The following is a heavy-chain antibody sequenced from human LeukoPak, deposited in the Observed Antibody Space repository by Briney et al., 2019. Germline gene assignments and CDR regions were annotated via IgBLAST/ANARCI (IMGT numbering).Heavy chain of an antibody. CDR2: INHSGST. CDR3: ARGGLQPLDV. Sequence: PSETLSLTFAVYGGSFSGYYWSWIRQPPGKGLEWVGEINHSGSTNYNPSLKSRVTISVDTSKNQFSLKLSSVTAADTAVYYCARGGLQPLDVWGKGTTVTVSS. D-gene: IGHD5-24*01. V-gene: IGHV4-34*01. J-gene: IGHJ6*04. CDR1: GGSFSGYY.